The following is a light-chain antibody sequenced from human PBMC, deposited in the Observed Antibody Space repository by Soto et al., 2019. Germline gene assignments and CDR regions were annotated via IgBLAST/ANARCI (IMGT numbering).Light chain of an antibody. Sequence: EIVLTQSPGSLSLSPGERATLSCRASQSVDSRFFAWYQQRPGQAPRLLIYGASRRATGIPDRFTSSGSGTYFTLTISGLEPEDFALYYWQQYDSSVTFGLGTKVEIK. CDR2: GAS. V-gene: IGKV3-20*01. J-gene: IGKJ1*01. CDR1: QSVDSRF. CDR3: QQYDSSVT.